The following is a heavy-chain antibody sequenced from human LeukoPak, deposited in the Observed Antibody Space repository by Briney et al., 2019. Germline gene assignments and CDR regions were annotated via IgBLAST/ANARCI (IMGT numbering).Heavy chain of an antibody. Sequence: SVKVACKASGVTFSSYAISWVRRAPRQGLEWMGGIIPIFGTANYAQKFQGRVTITADESTSTAYMELSSLRSEDTAVYYCARGDRCRAPFDPWGQGTLSPSPQ. J-gene: IGHJ5*02. V-gene: IGHV1-69*13. CDR3: ARGDRCRAPFDP. D-gene: IGHD2-15*01. CDR1: GVTFSSYA. CDR2: IIPIFGTA.